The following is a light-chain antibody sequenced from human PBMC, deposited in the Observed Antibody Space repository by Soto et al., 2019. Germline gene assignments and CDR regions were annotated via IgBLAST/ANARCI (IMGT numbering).Light chain of an antibody. CDR3: QQYDTSPRT. J-gene: IGKJ1*01. CDR2: AAS. Sequence: EIVLTQSPATLSLSPGERATLSCRASQSVSSYLAWYQQKPGQAPRILIYAASSRATGDPDRFSGSGSGTDFSLTISRLEPEDFAVYYCQQYDTSPRTVGQGTKVDI. V-gene: IGKV3-20*01. CDR1: QSVSSY.